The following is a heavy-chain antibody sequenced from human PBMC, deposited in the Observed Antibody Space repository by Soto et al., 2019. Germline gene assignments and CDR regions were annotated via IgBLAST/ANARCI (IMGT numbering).Heavy chain of an antibody. CDR3: ARESKALTSNFDY. Sequence: AGGRLRLSCAACGFTFSGYSMNWVRQAPGKGLEWVSSISSTTNYIYYGDSMKGRFTISRDNAKNSLYLEMNSLRAEDTAVYYCARESKALTSNFDYCGQGTLGAVSS. CDR2: ISSTTNYI. V-gene: IGHV3-21*06. J-gene: IGHJ4*02. CDR1: GFTFSGYS.